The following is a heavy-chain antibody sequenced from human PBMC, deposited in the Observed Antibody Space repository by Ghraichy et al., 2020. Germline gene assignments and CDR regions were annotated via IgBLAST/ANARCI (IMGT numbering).Heavy chain of an antibody. V-gene: IGHV3-23*01. J-gene: IGHJ4*02. CDR3: AKVGCTNGICFERIDS. D-gene: IGHD2-8*01. Sequence: GGSLRLSCAASGFTFSTYAMSWVRQAPGKGLEWVSGISGSGYTRYYADSVKGRFTISKDNSRNTLYLQMNSLRAEDTAVYYCAKVGCTNGICFERIDSWGQGTLVTVS. CDR1: GFTFSTYA. CDR2: ISGSGYTR.